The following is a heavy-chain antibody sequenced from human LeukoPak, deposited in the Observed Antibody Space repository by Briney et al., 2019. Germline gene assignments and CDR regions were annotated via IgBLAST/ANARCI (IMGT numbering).Heavy chain of an antibody. CDR3: VRYCNGGSCYRAAFDV. V-gene: IGHV3-33*01. Sequence: GGSLRLSCAASGFTFSDYGMYWVRQAPGKGLEWVALIWYDGGKKYYTDSVRGRFTISRDNSKNTLYLQMNSLRAEDTAVYYCVRYCNGGSCYRAAFDVWGPGTKVTVSS. CDR1: GFTFSDYG. CDR2: IWYDGGKK. J-gene: IGHJ3*01. D-gene: IGHD2-15*01.